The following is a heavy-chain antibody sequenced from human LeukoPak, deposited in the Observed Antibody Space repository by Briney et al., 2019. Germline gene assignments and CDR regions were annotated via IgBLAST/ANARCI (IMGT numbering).Heavy chain of an antibody. J-gene: IGHJ6*02. CDR3: TTTGYYDILSHYYYGMDV. CDR1: GFTFSSYG. D-gene: IGHD3-9*01. Sequence: RGSLRLSCAASGFTFSSYGMHWVRQAPGKGLEWVAVIWYDGSNKYYADSVKGRFTISRDNSKNTLYLQMNSLRAEDTAVYYCTTTGYYDILSHYYYGMDVWGQGTTVTVSS. CDR2: IWYDGSNK. V-gene: IGHV3-33*01.